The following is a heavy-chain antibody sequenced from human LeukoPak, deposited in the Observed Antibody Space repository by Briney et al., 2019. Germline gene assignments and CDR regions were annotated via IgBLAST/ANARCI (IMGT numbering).Heavy chain of an antibody. D-gene: IGHD3-10*01. CDR3: ARDNYYGSGSYYRAEYFQH. J-gene: IGHJ1*01. CDR2: IYTSGST. CDR1: GGSISSYY. Sequence: PSETLSLTCTVSGGSISSYYWSWIRQPAGKGLEWIGRIYTSGSTNYNPSLKSRVTMSVDTSKNQFSLKLSSVTAADTAVYYCARDNYYGSGSYYRAEYFQHWGQGTLVTVSS. V-gene: IGHV4-4*07.